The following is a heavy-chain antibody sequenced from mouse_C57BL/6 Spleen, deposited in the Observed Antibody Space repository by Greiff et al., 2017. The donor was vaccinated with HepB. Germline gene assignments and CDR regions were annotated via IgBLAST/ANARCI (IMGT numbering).Heavy chain of an antibody. J-gene: IGHJ4*01. CDR3: ARDEDLLLRPY. CDR2: ISDGGSYT. Sequence: EVKLVESGGGLVKPGGSLKLSCAASGFTFSSYAMSWVRQTPEKRLEWVATISDGGSYTYYPDNVKGRFTISRDNAKNNLYLQMSHLKSEDTAMYYCARDEDLLLRPYWGQGTSVTVSS. D-gene: IGHD1-1*01. CDR1: GFTFSSYA. V-gene: IGHV5-4*01.